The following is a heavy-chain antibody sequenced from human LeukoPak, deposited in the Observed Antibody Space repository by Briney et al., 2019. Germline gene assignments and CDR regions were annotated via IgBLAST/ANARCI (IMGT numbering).Heavy chain of an antibody. Sequence: SETLSLTCTVSGYSISSGCYWGWIRQPPGRGLEWIGSIYHSGSTYYNPSLKSRVTISVDTSKNQFSLQLNSVTPEDTAVYYCAREELAAAGHHVYYYYYYMDVWGKGTTVTVSS. V-gene: IGHV4-38-2*02. CDR2: IYHSGST. CDR3: AREELAAAGHHVYYYYYYMDV. CDR1: GYSISSGCY. J-gene: IGHJ6*03. D-gene: IGHD6-13*01.